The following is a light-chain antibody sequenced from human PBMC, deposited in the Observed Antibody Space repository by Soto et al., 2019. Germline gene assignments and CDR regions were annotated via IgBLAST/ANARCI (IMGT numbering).Light chain of an antibody. CDR1: QSISSW. CDR2: KAS. CDR3: QQYNNYPFT. J-gene: IGKJ3*01. V-gene: IGKV1-5*03. Sequence: DIQMTQSPSTLSASVGDRVTITCRASQSISSWLAWYQQKPGKAPKVLIYKASSLESGVPSRFSGSGSGTEFTHTISSLQPDDFATYYCQQYNNYPFTFGPGTKVDIK.